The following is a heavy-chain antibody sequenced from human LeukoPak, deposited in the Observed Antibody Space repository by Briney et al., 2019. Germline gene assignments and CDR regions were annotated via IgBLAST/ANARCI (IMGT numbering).Heavy chain of an antibody. J-gene: IGHJ6*02. CDR3: AREYYYYGMDV. CDR1: GFTFSSYW. CDR2: INSDGSST. Sequence: GGSLRLSRAASGFTFSSYWMHWVRQAPGKGLVWVSRINSDGSSTSYADSVKGRFTISRDNAKNTLYLQMNSLRAEDTAVYYCAREYYYYGMDVWGQGTTVTVSS. V-gene: IGHV3-74*01.